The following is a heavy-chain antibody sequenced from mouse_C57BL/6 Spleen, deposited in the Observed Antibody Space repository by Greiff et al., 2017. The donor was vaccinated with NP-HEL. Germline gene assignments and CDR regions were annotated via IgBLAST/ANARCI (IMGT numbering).Heavy chain of an antibody. Sequence: QVQLQQPGAELVRPGSSVKLSCKASGYTFTSYWMHWVKQRPIQGLEWIGNIDPSDSETHYNQKFKDKATLTVDKSSSTAYMQLSSLTSEDSAVYYCARGNYSNFYWYVDVWGTGTTVTVSS. J-gene: IGHJ1*03. CDR1: GYTFTSYW. V-gene: IGHV1-52*01. CDR3: ARGNYSNFYWYVDV. D-gene: IGHD2-5*01. CDR2: IDPSDSET.